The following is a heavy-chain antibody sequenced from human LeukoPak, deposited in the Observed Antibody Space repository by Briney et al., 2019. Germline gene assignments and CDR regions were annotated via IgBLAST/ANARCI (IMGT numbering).Heavy chain of an antibody. J-gene: IGHJ4*02. V-gene: IGHV4-34*01. CDR3: ARGRSENNYYGSGSYCTFDY. Sequence: SETLSLTCAVYGESFSGYYWSWIRQPPGKGLEWIGEINHSGSTNYNPSLKSRVTISVDTSKNQFSLKLSSVTAADTAVYYCARGRSENNYYGSGSYCTFDYWGQGTLVTVSS. D-gene: IGHD3-10*01. CDR2: INHSGST. CDR1: GESFSGYY.